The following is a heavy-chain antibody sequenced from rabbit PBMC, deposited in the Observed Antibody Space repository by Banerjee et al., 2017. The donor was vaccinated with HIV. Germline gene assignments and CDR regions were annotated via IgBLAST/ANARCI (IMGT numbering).Heavy chain of an antibody. V-gene: IGHV1S43*01. D-gene: IGHD6-1*01. CDR1: GFDLSSDYD. CDR2: IYPGSGST. J-gene: IGHJ4*01. Sequence: QEQLEESGGGLVKPEGSLTLTCTVSGFDLSSDYDMCWVRQAPGRGLEWIACIYPGSGSTYYASWAKGRFTITTSTSLNTVTLQLNSLTAADTATYFCARTGYAGYGYEWYFNLWGQGTLVTVS. CDR3: ARTGYAGYGYEWYFNL.